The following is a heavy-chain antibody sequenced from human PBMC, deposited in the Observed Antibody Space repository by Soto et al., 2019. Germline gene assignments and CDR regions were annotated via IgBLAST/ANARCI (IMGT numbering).Heavy chain of an antibody. D-gene: IGHD5-12*01. J-gene: IGHJ5*02. CDR2: INHRGST. CDR3: ARTDIVPTNWLDP. V-gene: IGHV4-34*02. Sequence: QVHLQQWGAGLLKPSETLSLTCAVYGESFIGYYWTWIRQPPGKGLEWIGEINHRGSTNYNPSIKSRVTISIDTSKNQFTLKLSSVTAADTSVYYCARTDIVPTNWLDPWGQGTLVTVSS. CDR1: GESFIGYY.